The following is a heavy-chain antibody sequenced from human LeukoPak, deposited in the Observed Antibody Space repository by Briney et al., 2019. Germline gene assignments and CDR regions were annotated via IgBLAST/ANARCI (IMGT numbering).Heavy chain of an antibody. J-gene: IGHJ4*02. D-gene: IGHD3-10*01. CDR3: ARGGTMVRTQFDY. V-gene: IGHV4-39*07. CDR2: IYYSGST. CDR1: GGSISSSSYY. Sequence: SETLSLTCTVSGGSISSSSYYWGWIRQPPGKGLEWIGSIYYSGSTYYNPSLKSRVTISVDTSKNQFSLKLSSVTAADTAVYYCARGGTMVRTQFDYWGQGTPVTVSS.